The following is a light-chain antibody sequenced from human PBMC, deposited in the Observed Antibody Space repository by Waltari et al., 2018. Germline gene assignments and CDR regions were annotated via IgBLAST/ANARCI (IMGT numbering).Light chain of an antibody. CDR3: QQYNNWPPWT. CDR1: QSVSSN. J-gene: IGKJ1*01. CDR2: GAS. Sequence: EIVMTQSPATLSVSPGERATLSCRASQSVSSNLAWYRQKPGPAPRLLIYGASTRATGIPARFSGSGSGTEFTLTISSLQSEDFAVYYCQQYNNWPPWTFGQGTKVEIK. V-gene: IGKV3-15*01.